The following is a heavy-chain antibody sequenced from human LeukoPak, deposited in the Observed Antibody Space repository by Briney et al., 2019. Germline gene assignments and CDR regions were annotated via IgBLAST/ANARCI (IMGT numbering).Heavy chain of an antibody. D-gene: IGHD4-23*01. CDR1: GGTFSSYA. J-gene: IGHJ4*02. V-gene: IGHV1-69*13. CDR3: ARGWLAETTVVTLYNY. CDR2: IIPLFGSP. Sequence: GASVKVSCKASGGTFSSYAINWVRQAPGQGLEWMGGIIPLFGSPNYAQKFQGRVTITADESTSTAYMELSSLRSEDTAVYYCARGWLAETTVVTLYNYWGQGTLVTVSS.